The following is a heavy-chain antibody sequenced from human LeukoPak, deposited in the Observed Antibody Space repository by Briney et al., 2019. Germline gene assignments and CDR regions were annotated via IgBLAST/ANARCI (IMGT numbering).Heavy chain of an antibody. CDR1: GYSFTTHW. V-gene: IGHV3-23*05. J-gene: IGHJ4*02. D-gene: IGHD3-9*01. CDR3: TKIDWSSGY. Sequence: GESLKISCKGSGYSFTTHWIGWVRQVPGKGLEWVSTIFGSGSNTYYADSVKGRFIISRDNSKNTLYLQMDSLRAEDTAVYFCTKIDWSSGYWGQGTLVAVS. CDR2: IFGSGSNT.